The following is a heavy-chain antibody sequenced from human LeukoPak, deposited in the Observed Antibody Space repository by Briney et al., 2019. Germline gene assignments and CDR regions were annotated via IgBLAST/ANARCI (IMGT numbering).Heavy chain of an antibody. Sequence: ASVKVSCQASGYTYTDYGITWVRQAPGQGLEWMGWISVYSGNANYAEKFQGRVAMTTDRLKRTAYMELRSLRSGDTAVYYFARPLVIRGGYFDLWGRGTLVTVSS. CDR1: GYTYTDYG. CDR2: ISVYSGNA. V-gene: IGHV1-18*01. D-gene: IGHD3-16*01. CDR3: ARPLVIRGGYFDL. J-gene: IGHJ2*01.